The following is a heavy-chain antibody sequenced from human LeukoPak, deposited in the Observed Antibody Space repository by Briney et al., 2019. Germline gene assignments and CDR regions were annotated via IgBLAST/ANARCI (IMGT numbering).Heavy chain of an antibody. Sequence: ASVKVSCKASGGTFSSYAISWVRQAPGQGLEWMGRIIPILGIANYAQKFQGRVTITAGKSTSTAYMELSSLRSEDTAVYYCARDPLEMATSYFDYWGQGTLVTVSS. V-gene: IGHV1-69*04. CDR1: GGTFSSYA. D-gene: IGHD5-12*01. J-gene: IGHJ4*02. CDR3: ARDPLEMATSYFDY. CDR2: IIPILGIA.